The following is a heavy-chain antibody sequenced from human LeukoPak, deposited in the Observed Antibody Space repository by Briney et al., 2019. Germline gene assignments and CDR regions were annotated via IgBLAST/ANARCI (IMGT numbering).Heavy chain of an antibody. CDR1: DDSISSYY. Sequence: SETLSLTCTVSDDSISSYYWSWIRQPAGKGLEWIGRIYTSGSTYYNPSLKGRVTMAVDTSKNQFSLKLSSVNNADTAVYYCARDQGYYYDTSGYYDAFDIWGQGTMVTVSS. CDR2: IYTSGST. J-gene: IGHJ3*02. CDR3: ARDQGYYYDTSGYYDAFDI. D-gene: IGHD3-22*01. V-gene: IGHV4-4*07.